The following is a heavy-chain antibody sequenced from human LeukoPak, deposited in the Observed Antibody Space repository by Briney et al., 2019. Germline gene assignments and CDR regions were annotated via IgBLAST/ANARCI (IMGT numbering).Heavy chain of an antibody. CDR2: IYHSGST. J-gene: IGHJ4*02. Sequence: SETLSLTCTVSGYSISSGYFWGWIRRPPGKGLEWIVSIYHSGSTFYNPSLKSRVTILVETTKNQFSLKLSSVTAADTAVYYCARDRTTLGLDYWGQGTLVTVSS. D-gene: IGHD1-1*01. CDR3: ARDRTTLGLDY. CDR1: GYSISSGYF. V-gene: IGHV4-38-2*02.